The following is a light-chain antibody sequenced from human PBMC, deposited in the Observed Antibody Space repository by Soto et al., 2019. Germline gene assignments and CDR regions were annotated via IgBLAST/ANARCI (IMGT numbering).Light chain of an antibody. V-gene: IGKV3-15*01. CDR3: QQSNDWPLT. CDR2: GAS. Sequence: EKVMTQSPATLSVSPGERATLSCRASQNVNTNLAWYQQKPGQAPRLLISGASTRATGIPARFSGSGSGTEFTLSITRLQSEDFAVYYCQQSNDWPLTFGGGTKVEIK. CDR1: QNVNTN. J-gene: IGKJ4*01.